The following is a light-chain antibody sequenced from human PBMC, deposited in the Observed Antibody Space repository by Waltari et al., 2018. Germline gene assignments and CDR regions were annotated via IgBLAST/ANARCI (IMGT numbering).Light chain of an antibody. CDR2: GAS. Sequence: IVLTQSPDTLSFSPGQRPTLSCRASQTINNNFLVWYQQKPGQAPRLLIHGASSRATGLPDRFSGSGSGTDFTLTISRLEPEDVAVYYCQKYDGSIRTFGGGTKVEI. CDR3: QKYDGSIRT. V-gene: IGKV3-20*01. CDR1: QTINNNF. J-gene: IGKJ4*01.